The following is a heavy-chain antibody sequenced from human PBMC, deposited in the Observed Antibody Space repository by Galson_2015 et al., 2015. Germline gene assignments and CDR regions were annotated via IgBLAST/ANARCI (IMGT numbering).Heavy chain of an antibody. CDR1: GFTLSTYW. J-gene: IGHJ4*02. Sequence: SLRLSCAVSGFTLSTYWMHWVRQIPGKGLMWVSRIKNDGSSTNYADSVRGRFTASRDDAKNTLYLQMNSLGAEDTAVYHCARGAEYGLYYFDYWGLGTLVTVSP. V-gene: IGHV3-74*01. CDR2: IKNDGSST. D-gene: IGHD4-17*01. CDR3: ARGAEYGLYYFDY.